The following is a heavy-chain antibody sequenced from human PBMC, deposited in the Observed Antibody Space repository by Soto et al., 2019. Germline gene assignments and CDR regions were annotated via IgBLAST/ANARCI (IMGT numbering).Heavy chain of an antibody. V-gene: IGHV4-59*01. D-gene: IGHD1-26*01. CDR1: GGSISSYY. Sequence: SETLSLTCTVSGGSISSYYWSWIRQPPGKGLEWIGYIYYSGSTNYNPSLKSRVTISVDTSKNQFSLKLSSVTAADTAVYYCARFSGSFVYYYYYGMDVWGQGTTVTVSS. J-gene: IGHJ6*02. CDR2: IYYSGST. CDR3: ARFSGSFVYYYYYGMDV.